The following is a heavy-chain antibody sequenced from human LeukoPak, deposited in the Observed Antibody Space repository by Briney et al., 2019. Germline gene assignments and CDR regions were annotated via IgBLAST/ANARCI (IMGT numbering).Heavy chain of an antibody. CDR1: GGSISSYY. V-gene: IGHV4-59*08. Sequence: SSETLSLTCTVSGGSISSYYWSWIRQPPGKGLEWIGYIYYSGSTNYNPSLKSRVTISVDTSKNQFSLELSSVTAADTAVYYCAGGHIWFDPWGQGTLVTVSS. D-gene: IGHD2-21*01. J-gene: IGHJ5*02. CDR3: AGGHIWFDP. CDR2: IYYSGST.